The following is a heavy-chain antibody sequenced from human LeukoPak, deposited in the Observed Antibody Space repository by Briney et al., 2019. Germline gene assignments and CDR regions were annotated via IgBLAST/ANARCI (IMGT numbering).Heavy chain of an antibody. Sequence: PGGSLRLSCAASGFTFSSYSMNWVRQAPGKGLEWVSCISSSSSTIYYADSVKGRFTISRDNAKNSLYLQMNSLRAEDTAVYYCARDRPSYGYEFEGGFDYWGQGTLVTVSS. J-gene: IGHJ4*02. CDR1: GFTFSSYS. D-gene: IGHD5-18*01. CDR3: ARDRPSYGYEFEGGFDY. V-gene: IGHV3-48*01. CDR2: ISSSSSTI.